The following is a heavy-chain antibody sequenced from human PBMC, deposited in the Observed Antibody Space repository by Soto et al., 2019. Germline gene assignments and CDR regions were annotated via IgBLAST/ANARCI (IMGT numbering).Heavy chain of an antibody. CDR2: INEDGSEK. CDR3: ARDLFDY. V-gene: IGHV3-7*01. J-gene: IGHJ4*02. CDR1: GFTFSNYW. Sequence: EVQLVESGGGLVQPGGSLRLSCAASGFTFSNYWMNWVRQAPGKGLEWVANINEDGSEKYYVDSAKGRFTISRDNAKNSLYLQMSSLRADDTAVYYCARDLFDYWGQGTLVNVSS.